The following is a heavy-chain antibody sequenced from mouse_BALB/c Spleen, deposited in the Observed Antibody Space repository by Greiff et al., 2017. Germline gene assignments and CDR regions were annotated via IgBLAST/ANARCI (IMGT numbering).Heavy chain of an antibody. D-gene: IGHD2-4*01. V-gene: IGHV7-3*02. CDR2: IRNKANGYTT. CDR1: GFTFTDYY. CDR3: ARDTITDWFAY. Sequence: DVHLVESGGGLVQPGGSLRLSCATSGFTFTDYYMSWVRQPPGKALEWLGFIRNKANGYTTEYSASVKGRFTISRDNSQSILYLQMNTLRAEDSATYYCARDTITDWFAYWGQGTLVTVSA. J-gene: IGHJ3*01.